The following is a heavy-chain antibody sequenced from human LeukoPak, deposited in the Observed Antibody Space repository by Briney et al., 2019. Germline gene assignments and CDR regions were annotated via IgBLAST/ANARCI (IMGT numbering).Heavy chain of an antibody. J-gene: IGHJ6*02. Sequence: SETLSLTCTVSGGSISSGSYYWSWIRQPAGKGLEWIGRIYTSGSTNYNPSLKSRVTISVDTSKNQFSLKLSSVTAADTAVYYCARGRLWGSGKYYYGMDVWGQGTTVTVSS. D-gene: IGHD3-10*01. CDR2: IYTSGST. CDR1: GGSISSGSYY. CDR3: ARGRLWGSGKYYYGMDV. V-gene: IGHV4-61*02.